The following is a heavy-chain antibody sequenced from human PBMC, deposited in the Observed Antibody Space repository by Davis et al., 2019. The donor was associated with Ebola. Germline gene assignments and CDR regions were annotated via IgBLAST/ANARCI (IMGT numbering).Heavy chain of an antibody. J-gene: IGHJ4*02. CDR3: ARRFRKAAAGTDY. V-gene: IGHV4-34*01. Sequence: MPSETLSLTCAVSGGSFSGYYWSCIRQPPGKGLEWIGEINHSGSTNYNPSLKSRVTISVDTSKNQFTLKLSSVTAADTAVYYCARRFRKAAAGTDYWGQGTLVTVSS. CDR2: INHSGST. D-gene: IGHD6-13*01. CDR1: GGSFSGYY.